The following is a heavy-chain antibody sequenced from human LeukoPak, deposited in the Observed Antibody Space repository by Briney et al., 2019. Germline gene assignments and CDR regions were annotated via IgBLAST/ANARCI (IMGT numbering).Heavy chain of an antibody. CDR3: AKGPPLGDSSGHVFDY. J-gene: IGHJ4*02. CDR1: GFAFSSYA. V-gene: IGHV3-23*01. D-gene: IGHD3-22*01. CDR2: ISGSGGGT. Sequence: GGSLRLSCAASGFAFSSYAMSWVRQAPGKGLEWVSAISGSGGGTYYADSVKGRFTISRDNSKNTLYLQMNSLRAEDTAVYYCAKGPPLGDSSGHVFDYWGQGTLVTVSS.